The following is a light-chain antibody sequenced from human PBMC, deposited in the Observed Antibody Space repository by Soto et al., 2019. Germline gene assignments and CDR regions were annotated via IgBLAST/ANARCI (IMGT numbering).Light chain of an antibody. Sequence: IQLTQSPSSLSASVGDRVTITCRASQGISSYLAWYQQKPGKAPKLLIYGASTLQSGVPSRFSGSESGTDLTLTISSLQPEDFATYSCQQLYSYPPNFGQGTRLEIK. CDR3: QQLYSYPPN. J-gene: IGKJ5*01. CDR2: GAS. V-gene: IGKV1-9*01. CDR1: QGISSY.